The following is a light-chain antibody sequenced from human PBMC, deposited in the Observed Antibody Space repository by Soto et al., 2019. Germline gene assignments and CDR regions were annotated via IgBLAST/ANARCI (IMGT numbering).Light chain of an antibody. CDR3: QQSSSSPPIT. CDR1: QNIDNH. J-gene: IGKJ5*01. V-gene: IGKV1-39*01. Sequence: DIQLTQSPSSLSASLGDSVSISCRASQNIDNHLDWYRQKSGKAPEVLIYAASTLRDGVSSRFSGSGYGTEFTLTINNLQPEDFATYYCQQSSSSPPITVGQGTRLDI. CDR2: AAS.